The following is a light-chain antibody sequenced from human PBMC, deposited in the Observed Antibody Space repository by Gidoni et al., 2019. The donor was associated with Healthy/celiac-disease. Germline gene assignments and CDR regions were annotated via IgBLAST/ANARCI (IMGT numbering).Light chain of an antibody. CDR3: MQALQTPLX. J-gene: IGKJ4*01. CDR2: LGS. Sequence: DIVMTQSPLSLPVTPGEPASISCRSSQSLLHSNGYNYLDWYLQKPGQSPQLLIYLGSNRASGVPDRVSGSGSGTDFTLKISRVEAEDVGVYYCMQALQTPLXXXGGTKVEIK. CDR1: QSLLHSNGYNY. V-gene: IGKV2-28*01.